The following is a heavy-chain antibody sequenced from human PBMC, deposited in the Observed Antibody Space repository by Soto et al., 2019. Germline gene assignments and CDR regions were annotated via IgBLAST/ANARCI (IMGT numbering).Heavy chain of an antibody. V-gene: IGHV3-21*01. D-gene: IGHD6-13*01. CDR2: ISSSGSFI. CDR1: GFTFRTYG. CDR3: AREPEGIAAALDY. Sequence: GGSLRLSCAASGFTFRTYGMNWVRRAPGGGLEWVASISSSGSFIYYADSVKGRFTISRDDAEKSLYLQMNSLRAEDTALYYCAREPEGIAAALDYWGRGTLVTVSS. J-gene: IGHJ4*02.